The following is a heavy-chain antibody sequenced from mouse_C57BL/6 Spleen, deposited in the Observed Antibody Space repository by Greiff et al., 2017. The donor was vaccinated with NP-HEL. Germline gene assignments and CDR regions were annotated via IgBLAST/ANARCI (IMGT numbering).Heavy chain of an antibody. CDR3: TTGYYGPNPDY. V-gene: IGHV14-1*01. Sequence: EVQLQQSGAELVRPGASVKLSSTASGFNIKDYYMHWVKQRPEQGLEWIGRIDPEDGDTEYAPKFQGKATMTADTSSNTAYLQLSSLTSEDTAVYYCTTGYYGPNPDYWGQGTTLTVSS. D-gene: IGHD1-1*01. CDR2: IDPEDGDT. CDR1: GFNIKDYY. J-gene: IGHJ2*01.